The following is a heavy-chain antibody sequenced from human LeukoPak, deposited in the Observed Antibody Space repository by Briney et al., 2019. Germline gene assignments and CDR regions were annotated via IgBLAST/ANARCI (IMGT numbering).Heavy chain of an antibody. D-gene: IGHD2-8*02. CDR3: ARAPKLVLRPYYYYGMDV. V-gene: IGHV4-34*01. CDR1: GGSFSGYY. CDR2: INHSGST. Sequence: NPSETLSLTCAVYGGSFSGYYSSWIRHPPRKGLEWVGEINHSGSTNYNPSLKSRGPISVEPTKNQFPLKLSSVTAADTAVYYCARAPKLVLRPYYYYGMDVWGQGTTGTVSS. J-gene: IGHJ6*02.